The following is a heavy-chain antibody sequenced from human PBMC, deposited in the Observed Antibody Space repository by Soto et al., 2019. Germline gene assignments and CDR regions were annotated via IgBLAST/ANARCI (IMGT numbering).Heavy chain of an antibody. CDR3: ARISRFLEGLTSPNYYYYYGMDV. CDR1: GYTFTSYG. CDR2: ISAYNGNT. Sequence: ASVKVSCKASGYTFTSYGISWVRQAPGQGLEWMGWISAYNGNTNYAQKLQGRVTMTTDTSTSTAYMELRSLRSDDTAVYYCARISRFLEGLTSPNYYYYYGMDVWGQGTTVTVSS. J-gene: IGHJ6*02. D-gene: IGHD3-3*01. V-gene: IGHV1-18*01.